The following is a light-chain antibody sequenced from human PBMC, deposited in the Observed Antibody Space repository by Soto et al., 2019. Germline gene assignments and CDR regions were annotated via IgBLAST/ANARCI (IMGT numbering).Light chain of an antibody. V-gene: IGLV2-14*01. CDR1: SSDVGAYNY. J-gene: IGLJ3*02. Sequence: QSALTQPASVSGSPGQSITISCTGTSSDVGAYNYVSWYRQHPGKAPKLMIYEVTNRPSGVSNRFSGSKSGSTASLTISGLQAEDEADYYCSSYTSSSTFVFGGGTKVTVL. CDR3: SSYTSSSTFV. CDR2: EVT.